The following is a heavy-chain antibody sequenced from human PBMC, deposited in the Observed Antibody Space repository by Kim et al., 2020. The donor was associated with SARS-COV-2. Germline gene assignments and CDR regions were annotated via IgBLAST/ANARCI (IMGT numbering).Heavy chain of an antibody. CDR2: FYCGGVT. CDR1: GFTVSNNY. V-gene: IGHV3-66*01. Sequence: GGSLRLSCAASGFTVSNNYMSWVRHAPAMVLALVSVFYCGGVTDYAVSVKGRFTVPRDKSKIMLYLQMNSLGAEDTAVYYCASENLYYDSSGYNSGSFDIWGQGTMVTVSS. D-gene: IGHD3-22*01. CDR3: ASENLYYDSSGYNSGSFDI. J-gene: IGHJ3*02.